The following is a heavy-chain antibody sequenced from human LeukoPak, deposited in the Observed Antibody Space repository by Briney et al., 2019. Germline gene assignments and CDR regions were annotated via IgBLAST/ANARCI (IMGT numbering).Heavy chain of an antibody. CDR1: GGSISSGDYY. Sequence: SETLSLTCTVSGGSISSGDYYWSWIRQPPGKGLEWIGYIYYSGSTYYNPSLKSRVTISVDTSKNQFSLKLSSVAAADTAVYYCARDIVVVVAATRYYYGMDVWGQGTTVTVSS. D-gene: IGHD2-15*01. CDR2: IYYSGST. CDR3: ARDIVVVVAATRYYYGMDV. V-gene: IGHV4-30-4*01. J-gene: IGHJ6*02.